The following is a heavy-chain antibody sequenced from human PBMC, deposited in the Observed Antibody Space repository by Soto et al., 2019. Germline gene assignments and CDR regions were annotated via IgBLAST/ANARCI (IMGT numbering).Heavy chain of an antibody. CDR3: ARPDEGGYSSNHHYYYALDV. Sequence: SVKVSCKASGGTFRSYSISWVRQAPGQGLEWMGGIIPIFDITNYAQKFQGRVTITADESTSTAYMELSSLGSDDTAVYYCARPDEGGYSSNHHYYYALDVWGQGTTVTVS. CDR2: IIPIFDIT. D-gene: IGHD3-22*01. V-gene: IGHV1-69*13. J-gene: IGHJ6*02. CDR1: GGTFRSYS.